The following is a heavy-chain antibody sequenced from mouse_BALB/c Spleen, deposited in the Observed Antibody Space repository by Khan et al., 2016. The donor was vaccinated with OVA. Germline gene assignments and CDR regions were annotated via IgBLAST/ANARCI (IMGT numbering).Heavy chain of an antibody. CDR3: ARIYGSDFDY. CDR2: INPHIGET. V-gene: IGHV1-20*02. CDR1: GYSFTGYF. D-gene: IGHD1-1*01. J-gene: IGHJ2*01. Sequence: VRLQQSGPELVKPGASVKISCKASGYSFTGYFMNWVMQSHGKSLEWIGRINPHIGETFYNQKFKGKATLTVDESSSTAHMELRSLASEDSAVYYWARIYGSDFDYWGQGTTLTVSS.